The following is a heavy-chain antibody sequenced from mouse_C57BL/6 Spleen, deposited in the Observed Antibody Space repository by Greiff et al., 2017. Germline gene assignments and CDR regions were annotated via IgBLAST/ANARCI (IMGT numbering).Heavy chain of an antibody. J-gene: IGHJ1*03. CDR1: GYTFTSYW. D-gene: IGHD1-1*01. V-gene: IGHV1-69*01. Sequence: QVQLKQPGAELVMPGASVKLSCKASGYTFTSYWMHWVKQRPGQGLEWIGEIDPSDSYTNYNQKFKGKSTLTVDKSSSTAYMQLSSLTSEDSAVYYCARQATVVATRYFDVWGTGTTVTVSS. CDR3: ARQATVVATRYFDV. CDR2: IDPSDSYT.